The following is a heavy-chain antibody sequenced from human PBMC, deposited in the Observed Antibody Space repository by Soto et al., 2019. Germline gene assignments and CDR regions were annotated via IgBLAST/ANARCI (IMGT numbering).Heavy chain of an antibody. Sequence: GGSMRLYCSASGFTFSPYTMHWVRQTPGKGLEWVAVISYDGSDKYYAGSVRGRFTISRDNSKNTLFLQMNSLRAEDTALYYCARGGGFCGADCYKGGIDYWGQGALVTVSS. J-gene: IGHJ4*02. CDR3: ARGGGFCGADCYKGGIDY. CDR2: ISYDGSDK. D-gene: IGHD2-21*02. CDR1: GFTFSPYT. V-gene: IGHV3-30-3*01.